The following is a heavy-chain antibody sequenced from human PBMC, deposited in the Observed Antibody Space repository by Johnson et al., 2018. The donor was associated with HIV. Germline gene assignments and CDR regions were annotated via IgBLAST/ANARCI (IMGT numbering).Heavy chain of an antibody. CDR3: ARVSDSDSN. Sequence: QVQLVESGGGVVQPGRSLRLSCAASGFTFSSYAMHWVRQAPGKGLEWVAVISYDGSNKYYADSVKGRFTISRDNSKNTLYLQMNSLRAEDTAVYYCARVSDSDSNWCQGTMVTVSS. J-gene: IGHJ3*01. CDR2: ISYDGSNK. V-gene: IGHV3-30*14. D-gene: IGHD3-22*01. CDR1: GFTFSSYA.